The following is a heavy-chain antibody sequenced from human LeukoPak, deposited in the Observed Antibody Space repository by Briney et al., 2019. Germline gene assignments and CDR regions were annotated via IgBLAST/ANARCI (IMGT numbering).Heavy chain of an antibody. V-gene: IGHV1-18*01. D-gene: IGHD6-19*01. J-gene: IGHJ4*02. CDR2: ISAYNGNT. Sequence: ASVKVSCKASGYTFTSYGISWVRQAPGQGHEWMGWISAYNGNTNYAQKLQGRVTMTTDTSTSTAYMELRSLRSDDTAVYYCARLGYSSGWPSAYYFDYWGQGTLVTVSS. CDR1: GYTFTSYG. CDR3: ARLGYSSGWPSAYYFDY.